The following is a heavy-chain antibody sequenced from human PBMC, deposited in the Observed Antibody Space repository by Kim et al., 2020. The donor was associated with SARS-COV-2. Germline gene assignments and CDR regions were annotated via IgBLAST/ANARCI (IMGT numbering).Heavy chain of an antibody. V-gene: IGHV1-18*01. CDR3: ARGPRYDSSGYYYFDFDY. CDR2: ISAYNGNT. D-gene: IGHD3-22*01. J-gene: IGHJ4*02. Sequence: ASVKVSCKASGYTFTSYGISWVRQAPGQGLEWMGWISAYNGNTNYAQKLQGRVTMTTDTSTSTAYMELRSLRSDDTAVYYCARGPRYDSSGYYYFDFDYWGQGTLVTVSS. CDR1: GYTFTSYG.